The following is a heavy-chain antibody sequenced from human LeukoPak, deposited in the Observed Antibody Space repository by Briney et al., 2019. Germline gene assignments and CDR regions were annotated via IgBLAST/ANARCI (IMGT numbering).Heavy chain of an antibody. CDR3: VREGRITMVRGVILNWFDP. V-gene: IGHV1-2*02. CDR1: GYTFTGYY. CDR2: INPNSGGT. Sequence: ASVKVSCKASGYTFTGYYMHWVRQAPGQGLEWMGWINPNSGGTNYAQKFQGRVTMTRDTSISTAYMELSSLRSDDTAVYYCVREGRITMVRGVILNWFDPWGQGTLVTVSS. J-gene: IGHJ5*02. D-gene: IGHD3-10*01.